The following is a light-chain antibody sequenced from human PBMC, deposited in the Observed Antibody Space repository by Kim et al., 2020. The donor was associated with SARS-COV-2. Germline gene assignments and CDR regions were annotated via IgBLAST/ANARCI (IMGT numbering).Light chain of an antibody. Sequence: SLSPGERATLSCRASQSVSSQLAWYQQKPGQAPRLLIYDASNRATGIPERFSGSGSGTDFTLTISRLEPEDFAVYYCQHYGSAPYSFGQGTKLEI. CDR3: QHYGSAPYS. CDR2: DAS. J-gene: IGKJ2*03. CDR1: QSVSSQ. V-gene: IGKV3-20*01.